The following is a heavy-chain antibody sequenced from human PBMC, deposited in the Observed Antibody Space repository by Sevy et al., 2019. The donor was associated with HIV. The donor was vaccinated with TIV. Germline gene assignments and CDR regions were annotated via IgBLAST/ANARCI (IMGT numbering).Heavy chain of an antibody. V-gene: IGHV3-21*01. CDR3: ARDFEGDPYYDMDV. CDR1: GFAFNTYA. J-gene: IGHJ6*03. CDR2: IRSPSIDI. Sequence: GGSLRLSCAASGFAFNTYAMNWVRQAPGKGLEWVSFIRSPSIDIYYAESVKGRFTISRDNAKNLLYLQMNDLRVEDTAVYYCARDFEGDPYYDMDVWGKGTTVTVSS. D-gene: IGHD3-9*01.